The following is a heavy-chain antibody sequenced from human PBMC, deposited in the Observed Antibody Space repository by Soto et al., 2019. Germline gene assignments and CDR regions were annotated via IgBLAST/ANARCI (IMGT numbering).Heavy chain of an antibody. CDR3: ARGAMVGRFDY. D-gene: IGHD5-18*01. Sequence: SETLSLTCTVSGGSINNGDYYWTWIRQSPEKGLEWIGYIYYSGSTYYNPSLKSRVTISVDTSKNQFSLKLSSVTAADTAVYYCARGAMVGRFDYWGQGTLVTVSS. CDR2: IYYSGST. V-gene: IGHV4-30-4*01. J-gene: IGHJ4*02. CDR1: GGSINNGDYY.